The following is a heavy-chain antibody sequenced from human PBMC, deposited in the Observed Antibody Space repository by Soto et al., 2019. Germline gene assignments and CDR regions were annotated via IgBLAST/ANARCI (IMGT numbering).Heavy chain of an antibody. CDR2: ISYDGSNK. D-gene: IGHD1-26*01. J-gene: IGHJ4*02. CDR1: GFTFSSYA. CDR3: ARDPGEMWGGKEGEGY. V-gene: IGHV3-30-3*01. Sequence: QVQLVESGGGVVQPGRSLRLSCAASGFTFSSYAMHWVRQAPGKGLEWVAVISYDGSNKYYADSVKGRFTISRDNSKNTLYLQMNSLRAEDTAVYYCARDPGEMWGGKEGEGYRGQGTLVTVSS.